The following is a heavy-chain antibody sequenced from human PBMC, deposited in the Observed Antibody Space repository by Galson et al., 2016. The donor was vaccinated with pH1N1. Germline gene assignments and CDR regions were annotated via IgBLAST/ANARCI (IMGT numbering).Heavy chain of an antibody. CDR2: ISGSGGST. CDR3: AKLGLTNYGHDAFDI. V-gene: IGHV3-23*01. Sequence: SLRLSCAASGFTFSNYGMTWVRQAPGKGLDWVSGISGSGGSTHYADSVKGRFTISRDNSDNTLFLQMISLSAGDTAVYYCAKLGLTNYGHDAFDIWGLGTMVTVSS. CDR1: GFTFSNYG. J-gene: IGHJ3*02. D-gene: IGHD4/OR15-4a*01.